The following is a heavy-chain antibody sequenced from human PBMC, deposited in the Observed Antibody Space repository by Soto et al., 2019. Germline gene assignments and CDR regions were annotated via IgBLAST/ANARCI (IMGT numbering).Heavy chain of an antibody. V-gene: IGHV3-30*18. D-gene: IGHD3-10*01. CDR1: EFTFSIYG. Sequence: WGSLGIACASSEFTFSIYGMPWVRQAPGKGLEWVAVISYDGSNKYYADSVKGRFTISRDNSKNTLYLQMNSLRAEDTAVYYCAKGRLVSGAFDIWGQGTMVTVSS. CDR2: ISYDGSNK. J-gene: IGHJ3*02. CDR3: AKGRLVSGAFDI.